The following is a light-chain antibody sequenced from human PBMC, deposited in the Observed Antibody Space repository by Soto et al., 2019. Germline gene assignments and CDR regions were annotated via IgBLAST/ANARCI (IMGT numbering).Light chain of an antibody. J-gene: IGKJ1*01. Sequence: IQMTQSPSTLSASVGDRVTITCRASQSTSTWLAWYQHKPGKAPNLLIYKASSLESGVPSRFSGSGSGTEFTLTISSLQPDDVATYYRQQYGRYRTFGQGTKVEIK. CDR3: QQYGRYRT. CDR2: KAS. CDR1: QSTSTW. V-gene: IGKV1-5*03.